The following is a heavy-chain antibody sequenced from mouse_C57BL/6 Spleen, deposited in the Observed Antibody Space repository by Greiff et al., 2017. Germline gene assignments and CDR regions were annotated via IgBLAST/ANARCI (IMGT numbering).Heavy chain of an antibody. CDR2: IHPNSGST. Sequence: QVQLQQPGAELVKPGASVKLSCKASGYTFTSYWMHWVKQRPGQGLEWIGMIHPNSGSTNYNEKFKSKATLTVDKSSSTAYMQLSSLTSEDSAVYYCAYYYGSSGDWYFDVWGTGTTVTVSS. CDR3: AYYYGSSGDWYFDV. D-gene: IGHD1-1*01. J-gene: IGHJ1*03. V-gene: IGHV1-64*01. CDR1: GYTFTSYW.